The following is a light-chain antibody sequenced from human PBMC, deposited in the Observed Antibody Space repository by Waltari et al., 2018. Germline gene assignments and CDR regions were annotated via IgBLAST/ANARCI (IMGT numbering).Light chain of an antibody. CDR2: RNK. CDR3: ASWDDSLIVGV. Sequence: QSVLTQPPSASGTPGQRVTISCSGSISNLGTNYVYWYQQFPGTAPKLLIQRNKVRPSVVPHRSSGPKSGTSASLAISGLRSEDEADYYCASWDDSLIVGVSGGGTKLTVL. V-gene: IGLV1-47*01. J-gene: IGLJ3*02. CDR1: ISNLGTNY.